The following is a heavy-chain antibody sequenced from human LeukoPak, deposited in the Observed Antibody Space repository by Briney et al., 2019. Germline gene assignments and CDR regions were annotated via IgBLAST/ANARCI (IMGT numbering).Heavy chain of an antibody. CDR1: GGYFSGYY. J-gene: IGHJ3*02. CDR2: IHHSGST. D-gene: IGHD3-9*01. Sequence: SETLSLTCAVYGGYFSGYYWSWIRQPPGKGLEWIGEIHHSGSTNYNPSLKSRVTISVDTSKNQFSLKLSSVTAADTAVYYCAQLNTPVLRYFDWLLDDAFDIWGQGTMVTVSS. V-gene: IGHV4-34*01. CDR3: AQLNTPVLRYFDWLLDDAFDI.